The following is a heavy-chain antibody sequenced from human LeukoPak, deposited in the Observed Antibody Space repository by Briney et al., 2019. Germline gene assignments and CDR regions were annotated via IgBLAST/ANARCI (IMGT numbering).Heavy chain of an antibody. CDR1: GFTVSSNY. J-gene: IGHJ4*02. Sequence: GGSLRLSCAASGFTVSSNYMSWVRQAPGKGLEWVSVFYSGGNTYYADSVKGRFTISRHNSKNTLYLQMNSLRAEDTAVYYCAKARLTYYYDSSGYYFDYWGQGTLVTVSS. CDR2: FYSGGNT. D-gene: IGHD3-22*01. V-gene: IGHV3-53*01. CDR3: AKARLTYYYDSSGYYFDY.